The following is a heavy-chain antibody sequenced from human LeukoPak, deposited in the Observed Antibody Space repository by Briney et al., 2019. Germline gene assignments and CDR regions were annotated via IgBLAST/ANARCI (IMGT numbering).Heavy chain of an antibody. CDR2: INPSGGST. V-gene: IGHV1-46*01. J-gene: IGHJ3*01. Sequence: GASVKVSCKTSGYTFTNYYMHWVRRAPGQGLEWMGKINPSGGSTSYPQKFQGRVTMTRDASTSTVYMELSSLRSEDTAIYYCARGYCSGGGCSVLDAFDGWGQGTMVTVSS. CDR3: ARGYCSGGGCSVLDAFDG. CDR1: GYTFTNYY. D-gene: IGHD2-15*01.